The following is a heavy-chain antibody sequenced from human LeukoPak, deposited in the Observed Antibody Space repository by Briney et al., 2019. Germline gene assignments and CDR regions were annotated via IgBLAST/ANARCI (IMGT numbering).Heavy chain of an antibody. J-gene: IGHJ4*02. V-gene: IGHV4-59*08. D-gene: IGHD3-10*01. CDR1: GGSISSYY. Sequence: SETLSLTCTVSGGSISSYYWSWIRQPPGKGLEWIGYIYYSGSTNYNPSLKSRVTISVDTSKNQFSLKLSSVTAADTAVYYCASLNYYGSGSSDYWGQGTLVTVSS. CDR3: ASLNYYGSGSSDY. CDR2: IYYSGST.